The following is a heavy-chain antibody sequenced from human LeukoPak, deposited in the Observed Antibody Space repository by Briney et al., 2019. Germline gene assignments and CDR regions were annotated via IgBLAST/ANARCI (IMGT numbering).Heavy chain of an antibody. CDR1: GXSVINTNG. CDR2: VHLDGRT. J-gene: IGHJ4*02. D-gene: IGHD3-3*01. Sequence: SGTLSLTWGVSGXSVINTNGWTWVRQPPGKGLEWIGEVHLDGRTNYNPSLESRLTMSVDVSENQVSLKLTSVTAADTAVYYCAGEGGFYRPLDYSGQGTLVTVSS. CDR3: AGEGGFYRPLDY. V-gene: IGHV4-4*02.